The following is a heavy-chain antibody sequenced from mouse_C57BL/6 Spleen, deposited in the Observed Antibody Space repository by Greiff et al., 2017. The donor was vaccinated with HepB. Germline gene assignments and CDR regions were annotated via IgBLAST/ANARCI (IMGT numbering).Heavy chain of an antibody. CDR2: IYPRDGST. Sequence: VQLQQSDAELVKPGASVKISCKASGYTFTDYTIHWMKQRPEQGLEWIGYIYPRDGSTKYNEKFKGKATLTADKSSSTAYMQLNSLTSEDSAVYFCARAETGPYYFDYWGQGTTLTVSS. V-gene: IGHV1-78*01. D-gene: IGHD4-1*01. CDR1: GYTFTDYT. CDR3: ARAETGPYYFDY. J-gene: IGHJ2*01.